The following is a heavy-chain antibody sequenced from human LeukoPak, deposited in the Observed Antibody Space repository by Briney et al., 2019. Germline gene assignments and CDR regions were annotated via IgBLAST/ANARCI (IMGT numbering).Heavy chain of an antibody. J-gene: IGHJ6*03. CDR1: GYTFTVYY. V-gene: IGHV1-2*02. CDR3: ATAKNWNDRLYYYYYLDV. D-gene: IGHD1-1*01. CDR2: INPNSGGT. Sequence: ASVKVSLQSSGYTFTVYYMHWMRQAPGQGLEWMGWINPNSGGTNYAKKFQGRVTMTRDTSISTAYIELSRLRSDDTAVYYCATAKNWNDRLYYYYYLDVWGKGTTVTISS.